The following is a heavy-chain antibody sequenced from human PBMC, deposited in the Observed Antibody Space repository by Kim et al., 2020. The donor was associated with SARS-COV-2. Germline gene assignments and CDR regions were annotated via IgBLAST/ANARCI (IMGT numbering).Heavy chain of an antibody. CDR1: GFTFSSYE. J-gene: IGHJ4*01. D-gene: IGHD1-26*01. V-gene: IGHV3-48*03. CDR2: ISRGGNTI. Sequence: GGSLRLSCAASGFTFSSYEMNWVRQTPGKGLEWLSCISRGGNTIYYADSVKGRFTISRDNVKNSLYLQMNSLRAEDTAVYYCARDRVVGNTRWDYFDYWG. CDR3: ARDRVVGNTRWDYFDY.